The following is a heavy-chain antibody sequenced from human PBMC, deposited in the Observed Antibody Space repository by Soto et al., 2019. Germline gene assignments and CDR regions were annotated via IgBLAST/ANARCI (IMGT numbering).Heavy chain of an antibody. Sequence: ASVKVSCKASGYTFSTYGITWVRQAPGQGLEWMGIINPSGGSTSYAQKFQGRVTMTRDTSTSTVYMELSSLRSEDTAVYYCARSRYYYDSSACGYWGQGTLVTVSS. CDR1: GYTFSTYG. CDR2: INPSGGST. J-gene: IGHJ4*02. V-gene: IGHV1-46*03. D-gene: IGHD3-22*01. CDR3: ARSRYYYDSSACGY.